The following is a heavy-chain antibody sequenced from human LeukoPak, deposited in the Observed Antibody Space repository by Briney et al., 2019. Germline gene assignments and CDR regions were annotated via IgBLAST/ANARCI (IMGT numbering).Heavy chain of an antibody. Sequence: PGGSLRLSCAASGFTFSTYSMNWVRQAPGKGLEWLSYITSSSSNIYYADSVKGRFTISRDNAKNSLYLQLNSLRDEDTAVYYCARDLQIPAHGYSVDYWGQGTLVSVSS. D-gene: IGHD2-2*01. CDR3: ARDLQIPAHGYSVDY. V-gene: IGHV3-48*02. CDR2: ITSSSSNI. CDR1: GFTFSTYS. J-gene: IGHJ4*02.